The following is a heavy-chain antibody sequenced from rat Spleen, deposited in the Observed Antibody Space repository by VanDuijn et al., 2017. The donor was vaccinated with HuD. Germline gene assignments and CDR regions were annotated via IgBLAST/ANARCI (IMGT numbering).Heavy chain of an antibody. CDR3: SRAGDGSYYAYFDY. Sequence: EVQLVESGGGLVQPGRSLKLSCVASGFTFNYYWMTWIRQAPGKGLEWIASISSTGGSTYYPDSVRDRFTISRDIAKSTLYLQMNSLRSEDTATYYCSRAGDGSYYAYFDYWGQGVMVTVSS. CDR2: ISSTGGST. V-gene: IGHV5-31*01. D-gene: IGHD1-12*02. CDR1: GFTFNYYW. J-gene: IGHJ2*01.